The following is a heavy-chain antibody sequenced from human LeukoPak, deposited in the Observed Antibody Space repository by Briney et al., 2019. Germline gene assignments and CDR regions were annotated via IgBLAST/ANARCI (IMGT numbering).Heavy chain of an antibody. D-gene: IGHD3-3*01. CDR2: IHYSGNT. J-gene: IGHJ6*02. CDR1: GSSIGSHL. CDR3: ARDYDFSGGHYYYGLDV. Sequence: SETLSLTCTVSGSSIGSHLWNWIRQPPGKGLEWVGYIHYSGNTNYNPSLQSRLTISVDTSKNQFSLRLRSVIAADTAIYYCARDYDFSGGHYYYGLDVWGQGTTVAVSS. V-gene: IGHV4-59*11.